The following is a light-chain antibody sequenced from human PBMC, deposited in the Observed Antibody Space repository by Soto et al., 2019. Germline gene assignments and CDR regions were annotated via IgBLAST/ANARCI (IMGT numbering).Light chain of an antibody. V-gene: IGLV2-8*01. Sequence: QSVLTQPPSASGSPGQSVTISCTGTSSDVGFYNYVSWFQQHPGKAPKLIIYEVNKRPSGVPDRFSGSKSGNTASLTVSGLQAEDEADYFCATWDDRLSGVVVGGGTKLTVL. CDR2: EVN. CDR1: SSDVGFYNY. CDR3: ATWDDRLSGVV. J-gene: IGLJ2*01.